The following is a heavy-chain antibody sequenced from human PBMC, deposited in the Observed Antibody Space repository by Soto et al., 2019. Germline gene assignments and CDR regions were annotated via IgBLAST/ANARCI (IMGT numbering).Heavy chain of an antibody. V-gene: IGHV3-33*01. Sequence: GGSLRLSCAASGFTFRSYGMHWVRQAPGKGLEWVTVIWVDGINKYYADSVKGRFTISRDNSKNTLYLQMNNLRAEDTAVYYCVRERAPFDAFDIWGQGTVVTVSS. CDR3: VRERAPFDAFDI. CDR1: GFTFRSYG. CDR2: IWVDGINK. J-gene: IGHJ3*02.